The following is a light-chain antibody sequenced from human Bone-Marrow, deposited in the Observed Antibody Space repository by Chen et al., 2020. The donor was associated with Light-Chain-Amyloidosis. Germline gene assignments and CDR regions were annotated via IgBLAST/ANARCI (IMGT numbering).Light chain of an antibody. J-gene: IGLJ1*01. CDR1: SSDVGGDNH. CDR2: EVT. CDR3: SSYTITNTLV. V-gene: IGLV2-14*01. Sequence: QSALTQPASVSGSPGQSNTISFTGTSSDVGGDNHVSWYQQHPDKAPKLMIYEVTNRPSWVPDRFSGSKSDNTASLTISGLQTEDEADYFCSSYTITNTLVFGSGTRVTVL.